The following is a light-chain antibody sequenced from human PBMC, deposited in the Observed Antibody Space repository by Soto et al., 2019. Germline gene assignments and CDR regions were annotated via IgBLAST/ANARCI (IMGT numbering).Light chain of an antibody. CDR1: SSNIGNNY. Sequence: QSVLTQPPSVSAAPGQKVTTSCSGSSSNIGNNYVSWYQQFPGTAPKLLIYDNNKRPSGIPDRFSGSKSGTSATLGITGLQTGDEADYYCGAWDSSLSAGVFGGGTKVTVL. CDR2: DNN. CDR3: GAWDSSLSAGV. J-gene: IGLJ2*01. V-gene: IGLV1-51*01.